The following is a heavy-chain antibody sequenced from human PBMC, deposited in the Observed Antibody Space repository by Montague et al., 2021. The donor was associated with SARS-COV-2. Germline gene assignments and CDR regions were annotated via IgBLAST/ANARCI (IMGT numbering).Heavy chain of an antibody. CDR2: TYYRSKWYN. J-gene: IGHJ4*02. CDR1: GDIVSSNIAA. Sequence: CAISGDIVSSNIAAWNWIRQSPSRGLEWLGKTYYRSKWYNGYAVSVRSRITISPDTSKNQFSLQLNSVTPADTAVYYCTQERGPGRTTWHYFDYWGQGTLVTVSS. D-gene: IGHD1-14*01. CDR3: TQERGPGRTTWHYFDY. V-gene: IGHV6-1*01.